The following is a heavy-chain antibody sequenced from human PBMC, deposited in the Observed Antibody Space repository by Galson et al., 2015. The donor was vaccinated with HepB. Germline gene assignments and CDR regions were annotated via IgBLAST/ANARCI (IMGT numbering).Heavy chain of an antibody. CDR1: GFTFSSYG. Sequence: SLRLSCAASGFTFSSYGLHWVRQAPGKGLEWVAVLWSDGTNKAYTDSVRGRFTISRDNSKNTLYLQMDSLRAEDTAVYYCARDMIVNWFYVGNFDYWGQGALVTVSS. V-gene: IGHV3-33*01. D-gene: IGHD3-9*01. J-gene: IGHJ4*02. CDR2: LWSDGTNK. CDR3: ARDMIVNWFYVGNFDY.